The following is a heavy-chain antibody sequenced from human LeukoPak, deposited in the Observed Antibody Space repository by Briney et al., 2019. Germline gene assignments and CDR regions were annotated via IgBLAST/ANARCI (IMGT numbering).Heavy chain of an antibody. J-gene: IGHJ4*02. D-gene: IGHD4-17*01. V-gene: IGHV5-51*01. CDR3: ARRHGDYRNLDY. Sequence: GESLKISCKGSEYSFNSYWIGWVRQMPGKGLEWVGIIYPGDSDTRYSPSFQGQVTISADKSISTAYLQWSSLKASDTAMDYCARRHGDYRNLDYWGQGTLVTVSS. CDR1: EYSFNSYW. CDR2: IYPGDSDT.